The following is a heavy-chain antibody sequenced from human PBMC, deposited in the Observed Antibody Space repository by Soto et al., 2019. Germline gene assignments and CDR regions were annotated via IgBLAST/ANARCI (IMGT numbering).Heavy chain of an antibody. D-gene: IGHD2-2*01. CDR1: GFAFTHVW. CDR3: VADRYCSSNTCPGAFDI. V-gene: IGHV3-15*01. Sequence: EVQLLESGGDLAEPGGSLRLSCAASGFAFTHVWMTWVRQAPGRGLEWVGRIKRKIDGETTNYAAPVKGRFTISRDESKNTLYLQMNSLKADDSAVYYCVADRYCSSNTCPGAFDIWGQGTTV. CDR2: IKRKIDGETT. J-gene: IGHJ3*02.